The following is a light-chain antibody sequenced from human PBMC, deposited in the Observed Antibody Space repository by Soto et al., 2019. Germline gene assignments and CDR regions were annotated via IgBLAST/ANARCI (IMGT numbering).Light chain of an antibody. CDR3: QQRSYWPPYT. V-gene: IGKV3-11*01. CDR1: QSVNTY. CDR2: DAS. J-gene: IGKJ2*01. Sequence: EIVLTQSPATLSLSPRERATLSCRASQSVNTYLAWYQQKPGQAPRLLFYDASNRATGIPARFSGSGSGTDFTLPISSLESEDSAVYYCQQRSYWPPYTFGQGTKVEIK.